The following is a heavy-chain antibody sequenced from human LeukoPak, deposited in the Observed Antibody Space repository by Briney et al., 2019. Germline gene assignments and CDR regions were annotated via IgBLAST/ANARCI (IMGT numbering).Heavy chain of an antibody. D-gene: IGHD2-2*02. CDR3: ASGRGDIVVVPAAIRREAKSFHTKGKPRVSSPQNWFHL. Sequence: SSETLSLTCAVYGGSFSGYYWSWLRQPPGKGLEWIGEINHSGSTNYNPSLNSRVTTSVDTAKNQFSRKLSAVSAADTAVYYCASGRGDIVVVPAAIRREAKSFHTKGKPRVSSPQNWFHLWGQGTLVTVPS. V-gene: IGHV4-34*01. CDR1: GGSFSGYY. CDR2: INHSGST. J-gene: IGHJ5*02.